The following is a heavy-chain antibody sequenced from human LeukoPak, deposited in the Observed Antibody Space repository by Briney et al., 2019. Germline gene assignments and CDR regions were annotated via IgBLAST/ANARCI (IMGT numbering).Heavy chain of an antibody. J-gene: IGHJ4*02. CDR3: ARASQLVSDY. V-gene: IGHV4-39*01. D-gene: IGHD6-6*01. Sequence: PETLSLTCTVSGGSISSSSYYWGWIRQPPGKGLEWIGSIYYSGSTYYNPSLKSRVAISVDTSKNQFSLKLSSVTAADTAVYYCARASQLVSDYWGQGTLVTVSS. CDR1: GGSISSSSYY. CDR2: IYYSGST.